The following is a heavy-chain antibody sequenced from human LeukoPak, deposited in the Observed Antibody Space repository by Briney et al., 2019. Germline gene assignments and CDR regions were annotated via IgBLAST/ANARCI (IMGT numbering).Heavy chain of an antibody. D-gene: IGHD4-17*01. CDR3: ARASTTVPNLLDH. CDR2: IKGDGSST. CDR1: GFTFSTYW. J-gene: IGHJ4*02. V-gene: IGHV3-74*01. Sequence: GGSLRLSCAASGFTFSTYWMHWVRQAPGKGLVWVARIKGDGSSTIYADSVKGRFTISRDNSKNTLYLQTSSLRAEVTAVYYCARASTTVPNLLDHWGRGTLVTVSS.